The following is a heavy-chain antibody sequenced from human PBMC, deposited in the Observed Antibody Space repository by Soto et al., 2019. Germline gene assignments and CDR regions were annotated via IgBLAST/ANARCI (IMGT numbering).Heavy chain of an antibody. D-gene: IGHD5-12*01. V-gene: IGHV3-33*05. CDR2: ISVVGSNQ. CDR3: TQEFFTGYDYKPFQYHVVDV. CDR1: GFALRQYG. J-gene: IGHJ6*02. Sequence: HPGGSLRLSCAVAGFALRQYGMRGLRQAPGKGLAWVAFISVVGSNQNYEESVKGRFTVSRDNYTSTMSLQIASLRPEDTAVYYCTQEFFTGYDYKPFQYHVVDVWGRGTTATVS.